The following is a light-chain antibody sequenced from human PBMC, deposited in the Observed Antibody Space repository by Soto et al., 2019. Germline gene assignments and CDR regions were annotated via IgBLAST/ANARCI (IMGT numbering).Light chain of an antibody. CDR3: QQYDKWPGT. CDR2: GAS. CDR1: QSVSNN. Sequence: EIVMTQSPATLSVSPGERATLSCRASQSVSNNLAWYQQKPGQVPRLLIYGASTRATGLPATFSGSGSGTEFTLTISSLQSEDFAVYYCQQYDKWPGTFGPGTKVEIK. J-gene: IGKJ1*01. V-gene: IGKV3-15*01.